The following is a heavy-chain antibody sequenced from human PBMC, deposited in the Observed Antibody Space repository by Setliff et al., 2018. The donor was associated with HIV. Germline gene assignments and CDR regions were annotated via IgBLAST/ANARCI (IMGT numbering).Heavy chain of an antibody. CDR2: ISSGGGYI. CDR3: ARDSGPYYDYVWGTYRPIYFQH. D-gene: IGHD3-16*02. J-gene: IGHJ1*01. V-gene: IGHV3-21*06. Sequence: GGSLRLSCAASGFTFSSYRMNWVRQAPGKGLEWVSSISSGGGYIYYADSVKGRFSISRDSTKNSLYLQMNSLRAEDTAVYYCARDSGPYYDYVWGTYRPIYFQHWGQGTRVTVSS. CDR1: GFTFSSYR.